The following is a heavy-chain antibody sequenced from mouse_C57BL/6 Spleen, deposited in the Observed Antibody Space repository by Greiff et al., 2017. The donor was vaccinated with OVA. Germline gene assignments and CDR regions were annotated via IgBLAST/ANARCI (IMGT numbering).Heavy chain of an antibody. CDR2: ISSGGDYI. V-gene: IGHV5-9-1*02. CDR3: TRTYYGSRNYAMDY. D-gene: IGHD1-1*01. Sequence: EVKLQESGEGLVKPGGSLKLSCAASGFTFSSYAMSWVRQTPEKRLEWVAYISSGGDYIYYADTVKGRFTISRDNARNTLYLQMSSLKSEDTAMYYCTRTYYGSRNYAMDYWGQGTSVTVSS. J-gene: IGHJ4*01. CDR1: GFTFSSYA.